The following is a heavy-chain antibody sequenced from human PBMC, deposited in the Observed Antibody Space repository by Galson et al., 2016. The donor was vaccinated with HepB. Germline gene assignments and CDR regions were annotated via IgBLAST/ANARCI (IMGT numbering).Heavy chain of an antibody. Sequence: SLRLSCAASGFAFRSYSMNWVRQTPGKGLEWVAVISYDGNNKYYADSVKGRFTISRDNSNNTLYLQMNSLRAEDTAIYYCAKDSWRYFNILTGYYRGMDVWGQGTTVTVSS. D-gene: IGHD3-9*01. CDR2: ISYDGNNK. V-gene: IGHV3-30*18. CDR1: GFAFRSYS. CDR3: AKDSWRYFNILTGYYRGMDV. J-gene: IGHJ6*02.